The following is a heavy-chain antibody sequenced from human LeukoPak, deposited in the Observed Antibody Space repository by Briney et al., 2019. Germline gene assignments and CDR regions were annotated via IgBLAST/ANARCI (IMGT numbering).Heavy chain of an antibody. V-gene: IGHV4-4*07. CDR3: ARAGSGWYVFDY. J-gene: IGHJ4*02. CDR1: GGSISSYY. D-gene: IGHD6-19*01. CDR2: IYTSGST. Sequence: SETLSLTCTVSGGSISSYYWSWIRQPAGKGLEWIGRIYTSGSTNYNSSLKSRVTLSVDSSKSQLSLKLTSATAADTAVYYCARAGSGWYVFDYWGQGTLVTVSS.